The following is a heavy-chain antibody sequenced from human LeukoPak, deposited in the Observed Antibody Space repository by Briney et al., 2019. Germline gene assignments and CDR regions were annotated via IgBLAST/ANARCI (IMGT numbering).Heavy chain of an antibody. J-gene: IGHJ5*02. CDR3: ARYCSSTSCSIYNWFDP. D-gene: IGHD2-2*01. CDR1: GYTFTGYY. V-gene: IGHV1-2*02. Sequence: ASVKVSCKASGYTFTGYYMHWVRQAPGQGLEWMGWLNPNSGGTNYAQKFQGRVTMTRDTSISTAYMELSRLRSDDTAVYYCARYCSSTSCSIYNWFDPWGQGTLVTVSS. CDR2: LNPNSGGT.